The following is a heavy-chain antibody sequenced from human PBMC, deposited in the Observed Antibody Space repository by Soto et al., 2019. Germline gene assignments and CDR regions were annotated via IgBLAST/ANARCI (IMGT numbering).Heavy chain of an antibody. V-gene: IGHV4-59*08. J-gene: IGHJ5*01. Sequence: SETLSLTCTVSGASISSYYWSWIRQPPGKGLEWIGYIYYSGNTNYNPSLKSRVTMSVDTSKNQLSLKLSSVTAADTAVYSCARGSGWLDSWGQGALVTVSS. CDR3: ARGSGWLDS. CDR2: IYYSGNT. CDR1: GASISSYY. D-gene: IGHD3-10*01.